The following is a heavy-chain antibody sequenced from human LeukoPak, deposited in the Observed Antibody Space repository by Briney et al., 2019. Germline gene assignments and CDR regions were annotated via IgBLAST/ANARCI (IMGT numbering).Heavy chain of an antibody. CDR2: ISAYNGNT. J-gene: IGHJ4*02. CDR3: ARDSPQPLGYCSGGSCYSADY. Sequence: ASVKVSCTASGYTFTSYGISWVRQAPGQGLEWMGWISAYNGNTNYAQKLQGRVTMTTDTSTSTAYMELRSLRSDDTAVYYCARDSPQPLGYCSGGSCYSADYWGQGTLVTVSS. CDR1: GYTFTSYG. D-gene: IGHD2-15*01. V-gene: IGHV1-18*01.